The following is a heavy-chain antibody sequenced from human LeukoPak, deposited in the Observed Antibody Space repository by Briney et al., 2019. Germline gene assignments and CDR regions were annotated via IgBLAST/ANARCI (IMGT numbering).Heavy chain of an antibody. CDR1: GYSISSGYY. CDR3: AGHSPLSRSWFDP. Sequence: MASETLSLTCTVSGYSISSGYYWGWIRQPPGKGLEWIGSIYHSGSTYYNPSLKSRVTISVDTSKNQFSLKLSSVTAADTAVYYCAGHSPLSRSWFDPWGQGTLVTVSS. J-gene: IGHJ5*02. V-gene: IGHV4-38-2*02. CDR2: IYHSGST. D-gene: IGHD1-26*01.